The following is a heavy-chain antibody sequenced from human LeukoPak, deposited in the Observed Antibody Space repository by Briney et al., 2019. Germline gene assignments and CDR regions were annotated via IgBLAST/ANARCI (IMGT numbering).Heavy chain of an antibody. CDR2: INHSGST. CDR3: ARARVRSAFDI. V-gene: IGHV4-34*01. Sequence: SETLSLTCTVYGGSFSGYYWSWIRQPPGKGLEWIGEINHSGSTNYNPSLKSRVPISVDTSKNRFSLKLSSVTAADTAVYYCARARVRSAFDIWGQGTMVTVSS. CDR1: GGSFSGYY. J-gene: IGHJ3*02. D-gene: IGHD2-21*01.